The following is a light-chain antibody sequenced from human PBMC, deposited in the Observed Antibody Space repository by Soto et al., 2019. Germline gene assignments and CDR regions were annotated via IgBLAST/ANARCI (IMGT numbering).Light chain of an antibody. J-gene: IGKJ1*01. CDR2: AAS. CDR1: QSISGY. V-gene: IGKV1-39*01. Sequence: DIQMTQSPSSLSASVGDRVTIACRASQSISGYLNWYQKKSGQASKLLMYAASTLQSGVPSRFSGSGSGTEFTLTISSLQPEASATYFCQQSNTMPWTFGQGTKV. CDR3: QQSNTMPWT.